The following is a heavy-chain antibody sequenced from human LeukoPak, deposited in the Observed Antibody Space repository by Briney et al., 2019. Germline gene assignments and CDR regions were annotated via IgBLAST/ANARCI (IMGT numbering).Heavy chain of an antibody. D-gene: IGHD4-17*01. J-gene: IGHJ4*02. CDR2: ISAYNGNT. Sequence: ASVKVSCKASGYTFTSYGISWVRQAPGQGLEWMGWISAYNGNTNYAQKLQGRVTITTDTSTSTAYMELRSLRSDDTAVYYCARHSDDYGDYTPSYWGQGTLVTVSS. CDR1: GYTFTSYG. V-gene: IGHV1-18*01. CDR3: ARHSDDYGDYTPSY.